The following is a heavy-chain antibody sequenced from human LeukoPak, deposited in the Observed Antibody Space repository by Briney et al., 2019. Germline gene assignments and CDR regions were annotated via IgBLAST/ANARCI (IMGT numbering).Heavy chain of an antibody. J-gene: IGHJ2*01. CDR2: INHSGST. CDR1: GGSFSGYY. V-gene: IGHV4-34*01. CDR3: ARGTAMVKYWYFDL. D-gene: IGHD5-18*01. Sequence: SETLSLTCAVYGGSFSGYYWSWIRQPPGKGLEWIGEINHSGSTNYNPSLKSRVTVSVDTSKNQFSLKLSSVTAADTAVYYCARGTAMVKYWYFDLWGRGTLVTVSS.